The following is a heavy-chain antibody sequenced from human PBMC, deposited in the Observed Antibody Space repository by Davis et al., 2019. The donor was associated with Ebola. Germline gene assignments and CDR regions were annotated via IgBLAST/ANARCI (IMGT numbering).Heavy chain of an antibody. V-gene: IGHV6-1*01. CDR3: ARVYWRAGKAFDI. CDR1: GDSVSSSGAA. D-gene: IGHD2-8*02. J-gene: IGHJ3*02. CDR2: TYYNSKWYK. Sequence: HSQTLSLTCAISGDSVSSSGAAWIWIRQSPSRGLEWLGRTYYNSKWYKDYAVSLKSRITFNPDTSKNQFSLHLDSVTPEDTAIYYCARVYWRAGKAFDIWGQGSMVIVSS.